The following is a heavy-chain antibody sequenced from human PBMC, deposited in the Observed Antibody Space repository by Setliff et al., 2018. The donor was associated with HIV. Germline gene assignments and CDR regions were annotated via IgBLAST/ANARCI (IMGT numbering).Heavy chain of an antibody. CDR1: GYTFTRHY. V-gene: IGHV1-46*01. D-gene: IGHD5-18*01. J-gene: IGHJ6*02. CDR2: INPSGGST. CDR3: ARGADTARLSREYYYYYGMDV. Sequence: ASVKVSCKASGYTFTRHYMHWVRQAPGQGLEWMGIINPSGGSTYSAQNFQGRVTLTRDTSTSTVYMELRSLRSEDTAMYYCARGADTARLSREYYYYYGMDVWGQGTTVTVSS.